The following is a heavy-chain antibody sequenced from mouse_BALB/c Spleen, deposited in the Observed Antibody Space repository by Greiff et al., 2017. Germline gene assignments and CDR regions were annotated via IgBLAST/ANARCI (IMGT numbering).Heavy chain of an antibody. V-gene: IGHV5-12-1*01. CDR2: ISSGGGST. CDR1: GFAFSSYD. Sequence: EVMLVESGGGLVKPGGSLKLSCAASGFAFSSYDMSWVRQTPEKRLEWVAYISSGGGSTYYPDTVKGRFTISRDNAKNTLYLQMSSLKSEDTAMYYCARRGYGNYLYWYFDVWGAGTTVNVSS. D-gene: IGHD2-10*02. CDR3: ARRGYGNYLYWYFDV. J-gene: IGHJ1*01.